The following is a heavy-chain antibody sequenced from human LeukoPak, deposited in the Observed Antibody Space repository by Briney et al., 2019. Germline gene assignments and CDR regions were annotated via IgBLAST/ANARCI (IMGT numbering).Heavy chain of an antibody. J-gene: IGHJ4*02. Sequence: PGGSLRLSCAASGFTFSSYAMSWVRQAPGKGLEWVSAISGSGGSTYYADSVKGRFTISRDNSKNTLYLQMSSLRAEDTAVYYRAKDTEDYGALDYWGQGTLVTVSS. D-gene: IGHD4-17*01. V-gene: IGHV3-23*01. CDR1: GFTFSSYA. CDR2: ISGSGGST. CDR3: AKDTEDYGALDY.